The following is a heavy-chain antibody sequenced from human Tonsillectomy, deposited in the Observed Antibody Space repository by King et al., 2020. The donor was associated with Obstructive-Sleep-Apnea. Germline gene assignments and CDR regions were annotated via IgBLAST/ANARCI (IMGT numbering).Heavy chain of an antibody. J-gene: IGHJ4*02. V-gene: IGHV3-21*01. CDR3: ARDPIVGATDSLMFDY. CDR1: GFTFTTYS. Sequence: VQLVESGGGLVEPGGSLRLSCAASGFTFTTYSMNWVRQAPGKGLEWVSSISSSSSYIYYADSVKGRFTISRDNAKNSLYLQMNSLRAEDTAVYYSARDPIVGATDSLMFDYWGQGALVTVSS. CDR2: ISSSSSYI. D-gene: IGHD1-26*01.